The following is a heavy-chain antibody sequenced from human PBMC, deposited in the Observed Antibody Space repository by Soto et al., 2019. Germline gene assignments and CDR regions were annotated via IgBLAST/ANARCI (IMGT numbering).Heavy chain of an antibody. D-gene: IGHD4-17*01. CDR3: AKDLPYGDNGVDGMDV. CDR2: ISHDGNNK. CDR1: GFTSSNYG. Sequence: GGSLRLSCAASGFTSSNYGMHWVRQAPGKGLEWVAVISHDGNNKYYADSVKGRFTISRDNSKNTLYLQMNSLRPEDTALYYCAKDLPYGDNGVDGMDVWGQGTTVTVSS. V-gene: IGHV3-30*18. J-gene: IGHJ6*02.